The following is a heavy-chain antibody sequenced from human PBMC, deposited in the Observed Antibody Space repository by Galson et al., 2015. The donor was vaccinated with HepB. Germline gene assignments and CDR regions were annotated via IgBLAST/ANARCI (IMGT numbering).Heavy chain of an antibody. CDR3: AKGYGLFDS. Sequence: SLRLSCAASGFAFDTHAMSWVRQAPGRGLEWISGIRGNGDSTFYADSVKGRFSVFRDNSNNMLYLQMNSLRAEDAGLYFCAKGYGLFDSWGQGILVTVSS. D-gene: IGHD5-18*01. CDR1: GFAFDTHA. V-gene: IGHV3-23*01. CDR2: IRGNGDST. J-gene: IGHJ5*01.